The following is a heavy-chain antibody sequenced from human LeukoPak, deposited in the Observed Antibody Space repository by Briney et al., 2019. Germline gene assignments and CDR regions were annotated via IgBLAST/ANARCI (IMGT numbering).Heavy chain of an antibody. CDR1: GGTFSSYA. CDR2: IIPIFGTA. V-gene: IGHV1-69*13. CDR3: ARSLGFLEWLEDY. D-gene: IGHD3-3*01. Sequence: RASVKVSCKASGGTFSSYAISWVRQAPGQGLEWMGGIIPIFGTANYAQKFQGRVTITADESTRTAYMELSSLRSEDTAVYYCARSLGFLEWLEDYWGQGTLVTVSS. J-gene: IGHJ4*02.